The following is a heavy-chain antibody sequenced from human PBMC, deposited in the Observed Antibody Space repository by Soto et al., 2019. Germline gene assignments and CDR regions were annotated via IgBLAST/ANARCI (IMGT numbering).Heavy chain of an antibody. V-gene: IGHV5-51*01. CDR1: GFIFSRYK. D-gene: IGHD2-21*02. CDR2: INPGNSDT. CDR3: MRSYGDSYYFYYGMEV. Sequence: LGESLKISCEGSGFIFSRYKIVWVRQMPGKGLEWMGIINPGNSDTTYSPSFQGQVTISADNSINTAYLQWSSLRASDTAMYYCMRSYGDSYYFYYGMEVWGQGTTVTVSS. J-gene: IGHJ6*02.